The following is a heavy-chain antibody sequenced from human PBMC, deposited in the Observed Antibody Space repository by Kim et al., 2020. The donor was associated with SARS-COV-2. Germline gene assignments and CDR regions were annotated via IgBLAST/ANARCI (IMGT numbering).Heavy chain of an antibody. CDR1: GYTFTSYG. V-gene: IGHV1-18*01. J-gene: IGHJ6*02. Sequence: SVKVSCKASGYTFTSYGISWVRQAPGQGLEWMGWISAYNGNTNYAQKLQGRVTMTTDTSTSTAYMELRSLRSDDTAVYYCARDVVSWFGESTYYYYYGMDVWGQGTTVTVSS. CDR3: ARDVVSWFGESTYYYYYGMDV. D-gene: IGHD3-10*01. CDR2: ISAYNGNT.